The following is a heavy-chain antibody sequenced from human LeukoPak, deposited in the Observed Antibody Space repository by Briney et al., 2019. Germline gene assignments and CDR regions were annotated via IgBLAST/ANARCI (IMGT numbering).Heavy chain of an antibody. CDR2: ISSSSSNI. V-gene: IGHV3-21*01. Sequence: GGSLRLSCAASGFTFSTYAMNWVRQAPGKGLEWVSSISSSSSNIYYADSVEGRFTISRDNAKNSLYLQMNGLRAGDTGVYYCATEFLGAVAETGDYWGQGSLVAVSS. D-gene: IGHD6-19*01. CDR1: GFTFSTYA. J-gene: IGHJ4*02. CDR3: ATEFLGAVAETGDY.